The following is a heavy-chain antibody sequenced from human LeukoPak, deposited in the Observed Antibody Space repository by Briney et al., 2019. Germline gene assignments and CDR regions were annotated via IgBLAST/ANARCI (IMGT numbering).Heavy chain of an antibody. Sequence: GGSLRLSCAASGFTFSSYAMSWVRQAPGKGLEWVSAISGSGGSTYYADSVKGRFTISRDNSKSTLYLQMNSLRAEDTAVYYCARHTGSGYYYGNWGQGTLVTVSS. CDR3: ARHTGSGYYYGN. J-gene: IGHJ4*02. V-gene: IGHV3-23*01. CDR2: ISGSGGST. D-gene: IGHD3-22*01. CDR1: GFTFSSYA.